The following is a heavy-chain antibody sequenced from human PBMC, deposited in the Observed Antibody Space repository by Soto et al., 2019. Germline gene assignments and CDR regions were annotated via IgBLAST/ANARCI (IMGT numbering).Heavy chain of an antibody. Sequence: GGSLRLSCAASGFTFSGSAMHWVRQASGKGLEWVGRIRGKANSYATAYAASVKGRFTISRDDSKNTAYLQMNSLKTEDTAVYYCTRQAYSSSSGDYWGQGTLVTVSS. V-gene: IGHV3-73*01. CDR2: IRGKANSYAT. D-gene: IGHD6-6*01. J-gene: IGHJ4*02. CDR3: TRQAYSSSSGDY. CDR1: GFTFSGSA.